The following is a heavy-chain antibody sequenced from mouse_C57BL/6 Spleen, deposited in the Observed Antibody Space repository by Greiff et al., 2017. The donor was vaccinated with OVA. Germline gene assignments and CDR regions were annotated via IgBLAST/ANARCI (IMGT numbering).Heavy chain of an antibody. CDR3: VRDDGYSFAY. CDR2: ISYDGSN. D-gene: IGHD2-3*01. Sequence: VQLQQSGPGLVKPSQSLSLTCSVTGYSITSGYYWNWIRQFPGNKLEWMGYISYDGSNNYNPSLKNRISITRDTSKNQFFLKLNSVTTEDTATYYCVRDDGYSFAYWGQGTLVTVSA. CDR1: GYSITSGYY. V-gene: IGHV3-6*01. J-gene: IGHJ3*01.